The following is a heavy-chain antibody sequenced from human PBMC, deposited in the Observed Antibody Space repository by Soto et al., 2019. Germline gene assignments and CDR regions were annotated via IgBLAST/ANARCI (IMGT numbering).Heavy chain of an antibody. J-gene: IGHJ5*02. V-gene: IGHV3-23*01. CDR2: ISGSGGST. CDR1: GFTFSSYA. D-gene: IGHD5-18*01. CDR3: AKVMVKNWFDP. Sequence: GSLRLSCAASGFTFSSYAMSWVRQAPGKGLEWVSGISGSGGSTYYADSVKGRFTISRDNSKNTLYLQMNSLRADDTAVYYCAKVMVKNWFDPWGQGTLVTVSS.